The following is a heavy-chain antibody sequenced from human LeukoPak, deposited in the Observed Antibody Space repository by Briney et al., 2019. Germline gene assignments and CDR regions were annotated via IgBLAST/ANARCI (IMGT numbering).Heavy chain of an antibody. CDR2: IWYDGSNK. V-gene: IGHV3-33*01. CDR1: GFTFSSYG. CDR3: ARARGAAGNYYYFDY. Sequence: PGGSLRLSCAAPGFTFSSYGMDSVRQAPGKGLEWVPVIWYDGSNKYYADSVKGRFTISRDNSKNTLYLQMNSLRAEDTAVYYCARARGAAGNYYYFDYWGQGTLVTVSS. D-gene: IGHD6-13*01. J-gene: IGHJ4*02.